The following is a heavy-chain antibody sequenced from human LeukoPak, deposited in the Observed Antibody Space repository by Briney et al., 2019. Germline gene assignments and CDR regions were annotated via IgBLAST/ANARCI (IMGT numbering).Heavy chain of an antibody. D-gene: IGHD6-19*01. V-gene: IGHV3-53*04. Sequence: GGSLRLSCVASGFTVSSNYMSWVRQAPGKGLEWVSVIYSAGNTYYADSVKGRFTISRQNSENTLYLHMNSLRVEDTAVYFCARGGTPGYSSGRIDYWGQGTLVTVSS. CDR1: GFTVSSNY. CDR2: IYSAGNT. CDR3: ARGGTPGYSSGRIDY. J-gene: IGHJ4*02.